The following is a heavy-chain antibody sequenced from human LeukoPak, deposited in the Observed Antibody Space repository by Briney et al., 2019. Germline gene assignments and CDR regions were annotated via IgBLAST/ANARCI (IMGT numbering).Heavy chain of an antibody. CDR3: ASVSVAEPH. D-gene: IGHD6-19*01. CDR2: ISCSGGST. V-gene: IGHV3-23*01. CDR1: GFTFSSYA. Sequence: GGSLRLSCAASGFTFSSYAMSWVRQAPGKGLEWASAISCSGGSTYYADSVKGRFTISRDNSKNTLYLQMNSLRAEDTAVYCCASVSVAEPHWGQETLVTVSS. J-gene: IGHJ4*02.